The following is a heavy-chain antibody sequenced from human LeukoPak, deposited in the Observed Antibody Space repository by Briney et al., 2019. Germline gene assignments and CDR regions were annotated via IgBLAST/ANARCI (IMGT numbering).Heavy chain of an antibody. CDR3: ARDVTTMVREGDAFDI. D-gene: IGHD3-10*01. Sequence: GGSLRLSCAASGFTFSNYAMNWVRQAPGKGLEWVSVITSGGSTYYADSVKGRFTISRDNSKNTLYLQMNSLRAEDTAVYYCARDVTTMVREGDAFDIWGQGTMVTVSS. J-gene: IGHJ3*02. CDR1: GFTFSNYA. CDR2: ITSGGST. V-gene: IGHV3-66*01.